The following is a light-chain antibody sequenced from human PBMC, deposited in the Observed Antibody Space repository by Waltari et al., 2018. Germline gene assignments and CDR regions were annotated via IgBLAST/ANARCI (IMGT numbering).Light chain of an antibody. J-gene: IGKJ2*01. V-gene: IGKV3-20*01. CDR3: HQCGNSPYT. CDR2: GAS. CDR1: QSVSSNY. Sequence: ELVLTQSPGTLTLSTGERAPLSCRASQSVSSNYLAWYQQKPGQAPRLLIYGASNRATGIPDRFSGSGSGTDFTLTISRLEPEDFAVYYCHQCGNSPYTFGQGTKLEI.